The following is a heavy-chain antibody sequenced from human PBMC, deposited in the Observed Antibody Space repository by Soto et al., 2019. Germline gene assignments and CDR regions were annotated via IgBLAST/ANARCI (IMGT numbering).Heavy chain of an antibody. Sequence: SVKVSCKASGGTFSSYAISWVRQAPGQGLEWMGGIIPIFGTANYAQKFQGRVTITADESTSTAYMELSSLRSEDTAVYYCARSPLRFLEWSKKINWFDPWGQGTLVTVSS. CDR2: IIPIFGTA. V-gene: IGHV1-69*13. D-gene: IGHD3-3*01. CDR1: GGTFSSYA. CDR3: ARSPLRFLEWSKKINWFDP. J-gene: IGHJ5*02.